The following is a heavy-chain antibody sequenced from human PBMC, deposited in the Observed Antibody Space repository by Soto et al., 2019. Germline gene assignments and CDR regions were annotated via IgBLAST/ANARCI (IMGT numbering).Heavy chain of an antibody. J-gene: IGHJ4*02. CDR2: IYPGDCDT. CDR3: VQRGDDYSLDS. D-gene: IGHD4-4*01. Sequence: PGESLKISCKGSGYSFITHWLAWVRQMPGRGLEWMGIIYPGDCDTRYSPSFLGQVTISAEKSLTTDYLQWSSLTVSDAAIYFGVQRGDDYSLDSWGQGTVVTVSS. V-gene: IGHV5-51*01. CDR1: GYSFITHW.